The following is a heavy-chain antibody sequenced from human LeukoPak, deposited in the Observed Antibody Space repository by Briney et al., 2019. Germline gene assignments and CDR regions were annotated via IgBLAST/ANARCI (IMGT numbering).Heavy chain of an antibody. CDR3: ARPSLTGDIRMIDY. D-gene: IGHD7-27*01. J-gene: IGHJ4*02. V-gene: IGHV5-51*01. Sequence: GESLKISCKGSGYSFTTNWIGWVRQMPGKGLEWMGIIYPGDSDTRYSPSFQGQVTISADKSINTAYLQWSSLKASDSAMYYCARPSLTGDIRMIDYWGQGTLVTVSS. CDR1: GYSFTTNW. CDR2: IYPGDSDT.